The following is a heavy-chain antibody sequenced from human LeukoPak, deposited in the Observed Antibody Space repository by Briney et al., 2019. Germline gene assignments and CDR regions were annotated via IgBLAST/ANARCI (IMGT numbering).Heavy chain of an antibody. CDR1: GYTFTSYA. J-gene: IGHJ4*02. V-gene: IGHV1-3*01. CDR2: INAGNGNT. CDR3: ARDPGQLVIDY. D-gene: IGHD6-13*01. Sequence: ASVKVSCKASGYTFTSYAMHWVRQAPGQRLEWMGWINAGNGNTKYSQKLQGRVTITRDTSASTAYMELSSLRSEDTAVYYCARDPGQLVIDYWGQGTLVTVSS.